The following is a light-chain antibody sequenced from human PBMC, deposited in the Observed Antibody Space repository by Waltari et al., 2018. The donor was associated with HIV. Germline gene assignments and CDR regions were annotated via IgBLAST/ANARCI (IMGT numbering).Light chain of an antibody. CDR1: SSYVGGYNY. J-gene: IGLJ1*01. CDR3: CSYAGRYTYV. CDR2: DVT. V-gene: IGLV2-11*01. Sequence: QSALTQPRSVSGSPGQSVTISCTGTSSYVGGYNYVSWYQHHPGKAPKFMIYDVTKRPSGVPDRFSGSKSGNTASLTISGLQAEDEADYYCCSYAGRYTYVFGTGTKVTVL.